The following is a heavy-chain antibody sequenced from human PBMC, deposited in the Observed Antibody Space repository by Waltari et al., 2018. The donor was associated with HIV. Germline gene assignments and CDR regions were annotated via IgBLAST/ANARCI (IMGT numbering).Heavy chain of an antibody. J-gene: IGHJ5*02. Sequence: QLQLQESGPGLVKPSETLSLTCTVSGGSISSSRYYWGWNRQPPGRGLGWIGSSYYSGSTYYNPSLKSRVTISVDTSKNQFSLKLSSVTAADTAVYYCATQSMIVVVIHPEDWFDPWGQGTLVTVSS. CDR1: GGSISSSRYY. V-gene: IGHV4-39*01. CDR2: SYYSGST. D-gene: IGHD3-22*01. CDR3: ATQSMIVVVIHPEDWFDP.